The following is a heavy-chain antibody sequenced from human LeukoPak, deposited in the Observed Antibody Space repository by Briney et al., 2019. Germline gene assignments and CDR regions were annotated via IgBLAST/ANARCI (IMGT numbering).Heavy chain of an antibody. V-gene: IGHV3-23*01. D-gene: IGHD6-19*01. Sequence: PGGSLRLSCAASRFTFSSYAMSWVRQAPEKGLEWVSAISGSGGSTYYADSVKGRFTISRDNSKNTLYLQMNSLRAEDTAVYYCAKGSREWLTVFDYWGQGTLVTVSS. CDR2: ISGSGGST. CDR3: AKGSREWLTVFDY. CDR1: RFTFSSYA. J-gene: IGHJ4*02.